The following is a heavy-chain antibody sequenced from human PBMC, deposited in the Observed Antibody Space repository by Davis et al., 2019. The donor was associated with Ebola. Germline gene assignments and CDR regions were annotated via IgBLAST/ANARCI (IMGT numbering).Heavy chain of an antibody. CDR2: ISYDETNK. CDR1: GFAFSNYG. J-gene: IGHJ4*02. D-gene: IGHD2-8*02. Sequence: GESLKISCAASGFAFSNYGMYWVRRAPGKGPEWVAVISYDETNKDYADSVKGRFTISRDNSKNTLSLHMDSLRADDTAVYYCAKSFLITGSHMSEFRGVDYWGQGTVVTVSS. V-gene: IGHV3-30*18. CDR3: AKSFLITGSHMSEFRGVDY.